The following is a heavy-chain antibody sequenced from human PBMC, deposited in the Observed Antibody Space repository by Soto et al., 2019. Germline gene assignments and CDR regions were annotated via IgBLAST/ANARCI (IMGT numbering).Heavy chain of an antibody. Sequence: GGSLRLSCAASGFTVSSNYMSWVRQAPGTGLEWVSVIYSGGSTYYADSVKGRFTISRDNSKNTLYLQMNSLRAEDTAVYYCARGKTYYYGSGPIADYYYYGMDVWGQGTTVTVSS. V-gene: IGHV3-53*01. J-gene: IGHJ6*02. CDR2: IYSGGST. D-gene: IGHD3-10*01. CDR3: ARGKTYYYGSGPIADYYYYGMDV. CDR1: GFTVSSNY.